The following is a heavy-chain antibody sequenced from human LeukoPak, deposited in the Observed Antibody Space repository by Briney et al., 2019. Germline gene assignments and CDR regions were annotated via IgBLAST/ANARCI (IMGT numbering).Heavy chain of an antibody. CDR2: IYYGGST. Sequence: SETLSLTCTVSGGSISSYYWSWIRQPPGKGLEWIGYIYYGGSTNYNPSLKSRVTISVDTSKNQFSLKLTSVTAADTAVYYCARDLLNWGLGTLVTVSS. CDR1: GGSISSYY. V-gene: IGHV4-59*01. CDR3: ARDLLN. J-gene: IGHJ4*02.